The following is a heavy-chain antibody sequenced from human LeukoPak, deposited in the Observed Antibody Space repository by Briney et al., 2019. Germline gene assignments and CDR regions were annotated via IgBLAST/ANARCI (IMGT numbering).Heavy chain of an antibody. V-gene: IGHV4-39*07. CDR3: ARGDSSRFDP. J-gene: IGHJ5*02. D-gene: IGHD6-13*01. CDR1: GGSISSSSYY. Sequence: SETLSLTCTVSGGSISSSSYYWGWIRQPPGKGLEWIGNIYYSGTTYYNPSLKSRLTISVDTSKNQFSLKLSSVTAADTAVYYCARGDSSRFDPWGQGTLVTVSS. CDR2: IYYSGTT.